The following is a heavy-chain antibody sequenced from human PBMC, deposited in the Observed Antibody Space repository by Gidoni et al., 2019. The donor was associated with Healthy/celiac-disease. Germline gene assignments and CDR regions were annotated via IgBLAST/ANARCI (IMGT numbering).Heavy chain of an antibody. CDR2: ISAYNGNT. CDR3: ARSTRGYQPLAPPDY. Sequence: QVQLVQSGAEVKKPGASVKVSCKASGYTFTSYGIRWVRQAPGQGLEWMGWISAYNGNTNYAQKLQGRVTMTTDTSTSTAYMELRSLRSDDTAVYYCARSTRGYQPLAPPDYWGQGTLVTVSS. V-gene: IGHV1-18*01. J-gene: IGHJ4*02. D-gene: IGHD2-2*01. CDR1: GYTFTSYG.